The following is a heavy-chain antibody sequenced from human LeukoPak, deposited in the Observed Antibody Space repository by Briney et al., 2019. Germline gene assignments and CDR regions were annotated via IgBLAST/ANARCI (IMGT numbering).Heavy chain of an antibody. V-gene: IGHV3-9*01. CDR1: GFTFDDYA. D-gene: IGHD3-10*01. CDR2: ISWNSGSI. J-gene: IGHJ2*01. CDR3: AKDYGSGSPYWYFDL. Sequence: SGGSLRLSCAASGFTFDDYAMHWVRQAPGKGLGWVSGISWNSGSIGYADSVKGRFTISRDNAKNSLYLQMNSLRAEDTALYYRAKDYGSGSPYWYFDLWGRGTLVTVSS.